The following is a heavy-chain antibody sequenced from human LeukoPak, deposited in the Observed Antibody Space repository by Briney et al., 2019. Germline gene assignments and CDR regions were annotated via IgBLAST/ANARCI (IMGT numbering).Heavy chain of an antibody. CDR1: GFTFSSYD. Sequence: PGGSLRLSCAASGFTFSSYDMNWVRQAPGKGLEWVSYISSSGNTIYYADSVKGRFTISRDNAGNSLYLQMNSLRAEDTAIYYCARELYPYGMDVWGQGTTVTVS. CDR2: ISSSGNTI. J-gene: IGHJ6*02. V-gene: IGHV3-48*03. D-gene: IGHD2-8*01. CDR3: ARELYPYGMDV.